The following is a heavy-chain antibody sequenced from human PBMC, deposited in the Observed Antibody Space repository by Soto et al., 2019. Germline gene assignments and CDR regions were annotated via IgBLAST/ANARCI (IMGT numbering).Heavy chain of an antibody. V-gene: IGHV1-46*01. D-gene: IGHD3-22*01. CDR2: ISPSGGTT. Sequence: QVQLVQSGAEVKKPGASVKVSCKASGYTFTTYYIQWVRQAPGQGLEWMGVISPSGGTTTYAQKFKGRVTMTRDTSPSTVHMEMSRLRSEDTAVYYCARQRSDRSGYNGGYNNYWGQGTLVTVSS. J-gene: IGHJ4*02. CDR3: ARQRSDRSGYNGGYNNY. CDR1: GYTFTTYY.